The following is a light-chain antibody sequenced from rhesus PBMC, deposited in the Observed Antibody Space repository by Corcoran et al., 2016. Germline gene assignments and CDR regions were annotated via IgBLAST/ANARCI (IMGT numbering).Light chain of an antibody. Sequence: DIQMTQAPSSLSASVGDTVTITCRASQGISHYLAWYQQKPGKAPKPLIFYASTLESGVPSRFSGSGSGTDFTLTISGLQPEDFEIYYCQQHNTYPRTFGQGTTVEIK. CDR1: QGISHY. J-gene: IGKJ1*01. CDR3: QQHNTYPRT. CDR2: YAS. V-gene: IGKV1S14*01.